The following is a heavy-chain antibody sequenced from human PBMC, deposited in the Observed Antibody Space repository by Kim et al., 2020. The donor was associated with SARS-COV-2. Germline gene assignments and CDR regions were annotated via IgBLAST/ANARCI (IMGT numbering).Heavy chain of an antibody. CDR2: INHSGST. D-gene: IGHD6-13*01. CDR3: ARVTRRIAAAGPVVFGFDY. Sequence: SETLSLTCAVYGGSFSGYYWSWIRQPPGKGLEWIGEINHSGSTNYNPSLKSRVTISVDTSKNQFSLKLSSVTAADTAVYYCARVTRRIAAAGPVVFGFDYWGQGTLVTVSS. V-gene: IGHV4-34*01. J-gene: IGHJ4*02. CDR1: GGSFSGYY.